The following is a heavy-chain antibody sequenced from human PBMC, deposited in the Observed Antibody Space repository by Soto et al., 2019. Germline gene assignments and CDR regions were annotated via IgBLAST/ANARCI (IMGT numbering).Heavy chain of an antibody. CDR2: ISVNNGNT. CDR3: AASRDSGSDP. CDR1: GCRFTRYG. D-gene: IGHD3-10*01. J-gene: IGHJ5*02. V-gene: IGHV1-18*04. Sequence: GSSVMVSWKASGCRFTRYGLRWGRQAPGEGREWMGWISVNNGNTDYEQKFQGRVTMTTDTSTSTAYMELRSLRSDDTSVYCCAASRDSGSDPSGQGTLVTASA.